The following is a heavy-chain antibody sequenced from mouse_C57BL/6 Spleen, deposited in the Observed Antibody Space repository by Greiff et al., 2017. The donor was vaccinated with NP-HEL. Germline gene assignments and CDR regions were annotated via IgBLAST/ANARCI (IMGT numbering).Heavy chain of an antibody. V-gene: IGHV14-4*01. J-gene: IGHJ3*01. Sequence: VQLKQSGAELVRPGASVKLSCTASGFNIKDDYMHWVKQRPEQGLEWIGWIDPENGDTEYASKFQGKATITADTSSNTAYLQLSSLTSEDTAVYYCTTRDYGSSPWFAYWGQGTLVTVSA. CDR1: GFNIKDDY. D-gene: IGHD1-1*01. CDR3: TTRDYGSSPWFAY. CDR2: IDPENGDT.